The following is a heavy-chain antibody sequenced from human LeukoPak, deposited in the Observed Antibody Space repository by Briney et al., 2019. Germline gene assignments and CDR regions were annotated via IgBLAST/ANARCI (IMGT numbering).Heavy chain of an antibody. CDR1: GFTFNNYA. J-gene: IGHJ4*02. V-gene: IGHV3-23*01. D-gene: IGHD4-17*01. CDR3: ARDYADYVGYFFLDY. Sequence: GGSLRLSCAASGFTFNNYAMNWVRQAPGKGLEWVSSISGGGETTYYADSAKGRFTISRDNSQNPLYLQMNSLRAEDTAVYYCARDYADYVGYFFLDYWGQGTLVTVSS. CDR2: ISGGGETT.